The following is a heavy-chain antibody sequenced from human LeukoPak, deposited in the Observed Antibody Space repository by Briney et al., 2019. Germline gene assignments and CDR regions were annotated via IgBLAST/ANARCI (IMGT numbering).Heavy chain of an antibody. V-gene: IGHV3-11*01. J-gene: IGHJ3*02. D-gene: IGHD5-24*01. CDR1: GFTFSDYY. Sequence: GGSLRLSCAASGFTFSDYYMSWIRQAPGKGLEWVSYISSSGSTIYYADSVKGRFTISRDNAKNSPYLQMNSLRAEDTAVYYCARDRTRWLQQGVAFDIWGQGTMVTVSS. CDR3: ARDRTRWLQQGVAFDI. CDR2: ISSSGSTI.